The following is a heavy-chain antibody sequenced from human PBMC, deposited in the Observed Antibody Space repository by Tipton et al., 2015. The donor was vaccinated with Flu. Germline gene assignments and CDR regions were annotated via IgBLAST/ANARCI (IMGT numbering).Heavy chain of an antibody. CDR1: GFTFSRHW. CDR3: AKECGGYPPSCSYAIDV. Sequence: SLRLSCEASGFTFSRHWMSRVRQAPGQGLEWVANIKQDGSAKYHADSVKGRFTIFIDNAKNSLYLQMNSLRVEDTAVYYCAKECGGYPPSCSYAIDVWGQGTTVTVSS. J-gene: IGHJ6*02. V-gene: IGHV3-7*01. CDR2: IKQDGSAK. D-gene: IGHD3-16*02.